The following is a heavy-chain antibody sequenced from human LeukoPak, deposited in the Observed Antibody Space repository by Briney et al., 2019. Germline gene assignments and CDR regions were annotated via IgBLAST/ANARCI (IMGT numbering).Heavy chain of an antibody. Sequence: SETLSLTCTVSGGSISPYFWSWMRQTPGKGLERIGYISCTGSTNYNPALKSRVTISVDTSKNQFSLQLTSVTAADTAVYYCARDDYRGVTNFDPWGQGTLVTVSS. V-gene: IGHV4-59*01. D-gene: IGHD3-10*01. J-gene: IGHJ5*02. CDR2: ISCTGST. CDR1: GGSISPYF. CDR3: ARDDYRGVTNFDP.